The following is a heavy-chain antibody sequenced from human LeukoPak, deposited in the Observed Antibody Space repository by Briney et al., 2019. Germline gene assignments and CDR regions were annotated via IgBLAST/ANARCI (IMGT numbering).Heavy chain of an antibody. J-gene: IGHJ6*02. CDR3: ARRGSGGNCRDYYYYYGMDV. CDR2: IIPIFGTA. Sequence: SVKVSCKASGGTFSSYAISWVRQAPGQGLEWMGGIIPIFGTANYAQKFQGRVTITADESTSTAYMELSSLRSEDTAVYYCARRGSGGNCRDYYYYYGMDVWGQGTTVTVSS. CDR1: GGTFSSYA. V-gene: IGHV1-69*01. D-gene: IGHD4-23*01.